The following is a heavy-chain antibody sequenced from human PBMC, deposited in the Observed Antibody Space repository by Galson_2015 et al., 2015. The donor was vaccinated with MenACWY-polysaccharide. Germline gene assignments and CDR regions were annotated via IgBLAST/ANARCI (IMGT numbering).Heavy chain of an antibody. CDR2: IKSKTDGGTT. Sequence: SLRLSCAASGFTFSNAWMSWVRQAPGKGLEWVGRIKSKTDGGTTDYAAPVKGRFTISRDDSKNTLYLQMNSLKTEDTAVYYCTTARSECELRIDYWGQGPLVTVSS. D-gene: IGHD4/OR15-4a*01. J-gene: IGHJ4*02. CDR1: GFTFSNAW. V-gene: IGHV3-15*01. CDR3: TTARSECELRIDY.